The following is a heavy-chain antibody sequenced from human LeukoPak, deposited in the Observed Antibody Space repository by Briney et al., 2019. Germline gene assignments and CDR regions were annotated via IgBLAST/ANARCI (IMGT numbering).Heavy chain of an antibody. CDR2: ISWNSGSI. D-gene: IGHD3-22*01. V-gene: IGHV3-9*01. CDR1: GFTFDDYA. Sequence: GGSLRLSCAASGFTFDDYAMHWVRQAPGKGLDWVSGISWNSGSIGYADSVKGRFTISRDNAKNSLYLQMNSLRAEDTALYYCAKDATRYYYDSLGDYWGQGTLVTVSS. J-gene: IGHJ4*02. CDR3: AKDATRYYYDSLGDY.